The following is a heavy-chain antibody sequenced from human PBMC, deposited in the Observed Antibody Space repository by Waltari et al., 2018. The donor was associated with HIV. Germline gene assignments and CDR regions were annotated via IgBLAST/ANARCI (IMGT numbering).Heavy chain of an antibody. V-gene: IGHV4-39*01. Sequence: QLQESGPEVVKPSETLSLTCSVSGGSISNNAYFWGWLRQPPGRGLEWIGSFFHRGSTYYNPSLSSRTSISRDTSRNQFSLSLSSVTAADTAVYYCARRGPGIYASNWYFDLWGRGSLVTVSS. D-gene: IGHD2-2*01. CDR3: ARRGPGIYASNWYFDL. CDR2: FFHRGST. CDR1: GGSISNNAYF. J-gene: IGHJ2*01.